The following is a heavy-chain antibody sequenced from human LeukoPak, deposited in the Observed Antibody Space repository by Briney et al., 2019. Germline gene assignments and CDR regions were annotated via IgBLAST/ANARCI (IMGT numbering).Heavy chain of an antibody. V-gene: IGHV4-38-2*02. CDR1: GYSISSGYY. D-gene: IGHD3-10*01. CDR3: ARDLLTMVRGVTGAIFDY. CDR2: IYHIGIT. Sequence: SETLSLTCTVSGYSISSGYYWGWIRQPPGKGLEWIGSIYHIGITHYNPSLKRPVTISVDTSKNQFSLKLSSVTAADTAVYYCARDLLTMVRGVTGAIFDYWGQGTLVTVSS. J-gene: IGHJ4*02.